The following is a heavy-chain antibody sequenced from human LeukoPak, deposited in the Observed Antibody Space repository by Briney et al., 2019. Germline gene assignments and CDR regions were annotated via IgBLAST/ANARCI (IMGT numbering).Heavy chain of an antibody. D-gene: IGHD6-13*01. CDR2: ISTSSSTI. V-gene: IGHV3-48*01. Sequence: GGSLRLSCAASGFTFSSYAMHWVRQAPGKGLEWVSYISTSSSTIYYADSVKGRFTISRDNAKNSLNLQMNSLRAEDTAVYYCTSSSWNWGQGTLVTVSS. CDR1: GFTFSSYA. J-gene: IGHJ4*02. CDR3: TSSSWN.